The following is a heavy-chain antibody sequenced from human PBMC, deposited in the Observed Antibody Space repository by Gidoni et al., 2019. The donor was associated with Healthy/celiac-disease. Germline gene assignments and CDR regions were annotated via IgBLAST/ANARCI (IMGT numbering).Heavy chain of an antibody. CDR3: ASLENTIFRDV. V-gene: IGHV1-69*01. Sequence: QVQLVQSGAEVKKPGSSVKVSCKASDGPFSSYAISWVQRAPGQGLEWMGGIIPIFGTANYAQKFQGRVTITADESTSTAYMELSSLRSEDTAVYYCASLENTIFRDVWGQGTTVTVSS. J-gene: IGHJ6*02. D-gene: IGHD3-9*01. CDR2: IIPIFGTA. CDR1: DGPFSSYA.